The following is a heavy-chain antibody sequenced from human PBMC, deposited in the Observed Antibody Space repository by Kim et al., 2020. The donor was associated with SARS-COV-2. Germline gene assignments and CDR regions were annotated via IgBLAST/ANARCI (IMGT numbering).Heavy chain of an antibody. CDR3: ARRDFNSGSYYQFDY. CDR1: GYSFTSYW. Sequence: GESLKISCKGSGYSFTSYWISWVRQMPGKGLEWMGRIDPSDSYTNYSPSFQGHVTISADKSISTAYLQWSSLKASDTAMYYSARRDFNSGSYYQFDYWGQGTLVTVSS. V-gene: IGHV5-10-1*01. J-gene: IGHJ4*02. CDR2: IDPSDSYT. D-gene: IGHD1-26*01.